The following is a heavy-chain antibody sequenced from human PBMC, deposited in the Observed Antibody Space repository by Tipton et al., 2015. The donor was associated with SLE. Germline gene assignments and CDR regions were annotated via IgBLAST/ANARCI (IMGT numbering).Heavy chain of an antibody. V-gene: IGHV4-39*01. D-gene: IGHD1-26*01. CDR3: ARGESCPDY. CDR2: IYYSGST. CDR1: GGSITSSSYY. Sequence: TLSLTCNVSGGSITSSSYYWGWFRQPPGKGLEWIGSIYYSGSTNYNPSLKSRVTTSVDTSKNQFSLKLTSVTAADTAVYYCARGESCPDYWGQGTLVTVSS. J-gene: IGHJ4*02.